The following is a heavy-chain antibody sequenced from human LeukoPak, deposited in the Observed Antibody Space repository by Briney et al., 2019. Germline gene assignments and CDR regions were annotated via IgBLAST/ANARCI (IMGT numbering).Heavy chain of an antibody. Sequence: PGGSLRLSCAASGFTISSYAMHWVRQAPGKGLEWVSVISYDGSNKYYADPVRGRFTISRDNSKNTLYLQMNSLRDEDTAVYYCARAPLPGYSYGYGDYWGQGTLVTVSS. CDR2: ISYDGSNK. CDR1: GFTISSYA. D-gene: IGHD5-18*01. V-gene: IGHV3-30*04. CDR3: ARAPLPGYSYGYGDY. J-gene: IGHJ4*02.